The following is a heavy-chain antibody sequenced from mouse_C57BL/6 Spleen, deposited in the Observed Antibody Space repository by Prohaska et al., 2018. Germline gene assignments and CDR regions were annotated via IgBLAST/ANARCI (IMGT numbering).Heavy chain of an antibody. Sequence: DVQLQESGPGLVKPSQSLSLTCSVTGYSITSGYYWNWIRQFPGNKLEWIGYISYDGSNNYNPSLKNRISITRDTSKNQFFLKLNSVTTEDTATYYCAGGTGPLDYWGQGTTLTVSS. V-gene: IGHV3-6*01. CDR3: AGGTGPLDY. J-gene: IGHJ2*01. CDR2: ISYDGSN. D-gene: IGHD4-1*01. CDR1: GYSITSGYY.